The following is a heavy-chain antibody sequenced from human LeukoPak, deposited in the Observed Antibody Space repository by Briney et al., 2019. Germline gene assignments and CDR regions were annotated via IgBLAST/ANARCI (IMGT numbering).Heavy chain of an antibody. Sequence: GGSLRLSCASSGITFSSYAMNWVRQAPGKGLEWVAVISYDGSNKHYADSLKGRFTISRDNSKNSLYLQMNSLRTEDTALYYCAKGAGKGGDYFDHWGQGTLVTVSS. V-gene: IGHV3-30-3*01. D-gene: IGHD6-19*01. CDR2: ISYDGSNK. CDR1: GITFSSYA. J-gene: IGHJ4*02. CDR3: AKGAGKGGDYFDH.